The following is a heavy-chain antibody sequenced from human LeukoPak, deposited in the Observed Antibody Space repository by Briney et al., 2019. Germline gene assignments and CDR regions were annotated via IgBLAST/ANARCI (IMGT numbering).Heavy chain of an antibody. CDR2: ISSTSSYT. Sequence: PGGSLRLSCAASGFTFSSYGMNWVRQAPGKGLEWVSSISSTSSYTYSADSVKGRFTISRDNAKNSLYLQMNSLRAEDTAVYYCARDNIRSLDYWGQGTLVTVSS. CDR3: ARDNIRSLDY. D-gene: IGHD1-14*01. V-gene: IGHV3-21*01. J-gene: IGHJ4*02. CDR1: GFTFSSYG.